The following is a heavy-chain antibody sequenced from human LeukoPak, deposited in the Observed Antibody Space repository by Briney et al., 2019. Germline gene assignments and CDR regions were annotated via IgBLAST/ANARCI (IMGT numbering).Heavy chain of an antibody. CDR3: ANPEWGTYLVGFEY. Sequence: GGSLRLSCAASGFTFSSSAMNWVRQAPGKGLEWVSAISISGDDTYYAESVKGRFTISRDNSKNTLYLRMNSLRAEDTAVYFCANPEWGTYLVGFEYWGQGTLVTVSS. CDR1: GFTFSSSA. V-gene: IGHV3-23*01. J-gene: IGHJ4*02. D-gene: IGHD1-26*01. CDR2: ISISGDDT.